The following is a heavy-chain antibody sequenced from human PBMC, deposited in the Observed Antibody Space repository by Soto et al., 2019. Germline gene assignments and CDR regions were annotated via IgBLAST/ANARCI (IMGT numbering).Heavy chain of an antibody. J-gene: IGHJ6*02. V-gene: IGHV3-23*01. D-gene: IGHD3-22*01. CDR1: GFTFNNYA. CDR3: AKDGKREYYYDSSGFYGMGV. CDR2: ISGSGGRT. Sequence: PVGSLRLSCAASGFTFNNYAMNWVRQAPGKGLEWVSVISGSGGRTYYGDSVKGRFTISRDNSKNTLYLQMNSLRAEDTAVYYCAKDGKREYYYDSSGFYGMGVWGQGTTVTVSS.